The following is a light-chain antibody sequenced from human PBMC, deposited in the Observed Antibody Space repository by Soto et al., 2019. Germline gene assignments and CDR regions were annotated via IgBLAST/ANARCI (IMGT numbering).Light chain of an antibody. CDR3: QQYGGSPVT. J-gene: IGKJ4*01. CDR2: GAS. Sequence: IVLTQSPGILSLSPGERATLSCRASQTVIGSALAWYQQKPAQAPRLLVYGASNRATGLPDRFSGSGSGTDFTLTISRREPEDFAFYFCQQYGGSPVTFGGGTNFEI. CDR1: QTVIGSA. V-gene: IGKV3-20*01.